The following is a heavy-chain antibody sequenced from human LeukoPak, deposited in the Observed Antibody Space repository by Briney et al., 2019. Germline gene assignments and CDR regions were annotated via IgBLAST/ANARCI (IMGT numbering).Heavy chain of an antibody. J-gene: IGHJ4*02. V-gene: IGHV3-23*01. Sequence: GGSLRLSYSASGFTLYRYAMSWVRQAPEKWLEWVSTISECCRNIYYTDSAKGRFTISKDSSKKKLYLQMDSLRADDTAVYYCAKDIVVVPARGNYLDCWGQGTLVTVSS. CDR1: GFTLYRYA. D-gene: IGHD2-15*01. CDR2: ISECCRNI. CDR3: AKDIVVVPARGNYLDC.